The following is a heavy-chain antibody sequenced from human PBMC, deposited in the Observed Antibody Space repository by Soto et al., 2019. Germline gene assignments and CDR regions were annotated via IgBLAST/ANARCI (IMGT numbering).Heavy chain of an antibody. CDR3: AGLSPSFDSRSSSRGGF. D-gene: IGHD6-6*01. CDR2: IDPSDSYT. V-gene: IGHV5-10-1*01. CDR1: GDSFTTFW. Sequence: VESLKISCKASGDSFTTFWISWVRQMPGKGLEWMGRIDPSDSYTKYSPSFQGHVTISADKSISTAYLQWSTLKASDTAMYYCAGLSPSFDSRSSSRGGFWGQGSLVTV. J-gene: IGHJ4*02.